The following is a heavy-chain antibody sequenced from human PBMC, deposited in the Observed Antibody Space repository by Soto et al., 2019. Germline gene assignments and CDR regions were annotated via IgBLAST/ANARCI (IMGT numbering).Heavy chain of an antibody. CDR2: ISSSSSYI. Sequence: EVQLVESGGGLVQPGGSLRLSCAASGFTFSSYSMNWVRQAPGKGLEWVSSISSSSSYIYYADSVKGRFTISRDNAKNSLYLQMNSLRAEDTAVYYCARDPGGEVYYYGMDVWGQGTTVTVSS. CDR3: ARDPGGEVYYYGMDV. D-gene: IGHD3-16*01. V-gene: IGHV3-21*01. J-gene: IGHJ6*02. CDR1: GFTFSSYS.